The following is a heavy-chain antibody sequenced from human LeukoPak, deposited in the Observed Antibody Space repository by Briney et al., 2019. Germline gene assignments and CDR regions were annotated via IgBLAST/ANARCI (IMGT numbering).Heavy chain of an antibody. D-gene: IGHD3-22*01. CDR2: ISYDGSDS. CDR3: ASPDKYYYDTSGYPLDH. J-gene: IGHJ4*02. V-gene: IGHV3-30*03. CDR1: GLTMSNFV. Sequence: GGSLRLSCVVSGLTMSNFVMHWVRRAPGKGLEWVAAISYDGSDSWYADSVKGRFTISRDNSKNTLYLQIDSLRPEDTAVYYCASPDKYYYDTSGYPLDHWGQGTLVTVSS.